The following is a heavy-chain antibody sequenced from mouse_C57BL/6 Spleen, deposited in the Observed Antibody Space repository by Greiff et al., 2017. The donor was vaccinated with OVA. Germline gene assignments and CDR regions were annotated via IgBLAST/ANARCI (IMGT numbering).Heavy chain of an antibody. CDR3: ARSVYDYDGYYFDY. J-gene: IGHJ2*01. Sequence: VHVKQSGPELVKPGASVKIPCKASGYTFTDYNMDWVKQSHGKSLEWIGDINPNNGGTIYNQKFKGKATLTVDKSSSTAYMELRSLTSEDTAVYYCARSVYDYDGYYFDYWGQGTTLTVSS. CDR1: GYTFTDYN. CDR2: INPNNGGT. D-gene: IGHD2-4*01. V-gene: IGHV1-18*01.